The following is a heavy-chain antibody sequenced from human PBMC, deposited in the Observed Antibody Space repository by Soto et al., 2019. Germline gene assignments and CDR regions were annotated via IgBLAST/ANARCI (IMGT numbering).Heavy chain of an antibody. Sequence: PGGSLRLSCAASGFTFSSYAMSWVRQAPGKGLEWVSAISGSGGSTYYADSVKGRFTISRDNSKNTLYLQMNSLRAEDTAVYYCAKENIVVVPAARGAPHYWGQGTLVTVSS. V-gene: IGHV3-23*01. CDR2: ISGSGGST. CDR1: GFTFSSYA. CDR3: AKENIVVVPAARGAPHY. J-gene: IGHJ4*02. D-gene: IGHD2-2*01.